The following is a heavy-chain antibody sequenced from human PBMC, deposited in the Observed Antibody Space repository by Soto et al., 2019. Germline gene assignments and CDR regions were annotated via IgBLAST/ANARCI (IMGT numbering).Heavy chain of an antibody. Sequence: EVQLVESGGGLVKPGGSLRLSCAASGFTFSSYSMNWVRQAPGKGLEWVSSISSSSSYIYYADSVKGRFTISRDNAKNSLYLQMNSLRAEDTAVYYCARVYSGDIRCFDYWGQGTLVTVSS. CDR3: ARVYSGDIRCFDY. D-gene: IGHD1-26*01. J-gene: IGHJ4*02. CDR1: GFTFSSYS. CDR2: ISSSSSYI. V-gene: IGHV3-21*01.